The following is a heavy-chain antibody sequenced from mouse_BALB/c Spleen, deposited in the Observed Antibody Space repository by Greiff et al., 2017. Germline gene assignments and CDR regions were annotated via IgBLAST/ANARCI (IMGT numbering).Heavy chain of an antibody. CDR2: ISNGGGST. CDR3: ARQGGNFPAWFAY. V-gene: IGHV5-12-2*01. Sequence: EVQLQESGGGLVQPGGSLKLSCAASGFTFSSYTMSWVRQTPEKRLEWVAYISNGGGSTYYPDTVKGRFTISRDNAKNTLYLQMSSLKSEDTAMYYCARQGGNFPAWFAYWGQGTLVTVSA. D-gene: IGHD2-1*01. J-gene: IGHJ3*01. CDR1: GFTFSSYT.